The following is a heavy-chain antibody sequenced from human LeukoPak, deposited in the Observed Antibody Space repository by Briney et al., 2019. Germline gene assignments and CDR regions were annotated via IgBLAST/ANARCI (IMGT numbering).Heavy chain of an antibody. CDR1: GFTFSSYA. Sequence: PGGSLRLSCAASGFTFSSYAMSWVRQAPGKGLEWVSSISSSSSYIYYADSVKGRFTISRDNAKNSLYLQMNSLRAEDTAVYYCARSIGDYGFDYWGQGTLVTVSS. D-gene: IGHD4-17*01. CDR2: ISSSSSYI. J-gene: IGHJ4*02. CDR3: ARSIGDYGFDY. V-gene: IGHV3-21*01.